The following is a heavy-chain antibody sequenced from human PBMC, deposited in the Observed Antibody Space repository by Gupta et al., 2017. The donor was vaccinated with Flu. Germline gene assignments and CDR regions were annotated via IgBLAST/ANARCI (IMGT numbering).Heavy chain of an antibody. J-gene: IGHJ4*02. CDR2: IYYSRST. CDR1: GASISSGSYY. D-gene: IGHD6-13*01. CDR3: ARLGYSSSWVDS. V-gene: IGHV4-39*01. Sequence: QLHLQESGPGLVKPSVTLSLTCTVSGASISSGSYYWGWIRQPPEKGLDWIGSIYYSRSTYYNPSLKSRVTISVDISKNQFSLKLNSVAATDTAVYYCARLGYSSSWVDSWGQGTLVTVSS.